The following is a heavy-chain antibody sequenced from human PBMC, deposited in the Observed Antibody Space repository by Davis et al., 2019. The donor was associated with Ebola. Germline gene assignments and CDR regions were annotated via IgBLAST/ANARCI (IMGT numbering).Heavy chain of an antibody. CDR3: AREATVLLWFDELFETRGYSYMDV. CDR1: GFTFSKYW. Sequence: GESLKISCAASGFTFSKYWMNWVRQAPGKGLEWVANIKQDGSEKYYVDSVKGRFSISRDNAKNSLELQMNGLRAEDTAVYYCAREATVLLWFDELFETRGYSYMDVWGKGTTVTVSS. J-gene: IGHJ6*03. V-gene: IGHV3-7*03. CDR2: IKQDGSEK. D-gene: IGHD3-10*01.